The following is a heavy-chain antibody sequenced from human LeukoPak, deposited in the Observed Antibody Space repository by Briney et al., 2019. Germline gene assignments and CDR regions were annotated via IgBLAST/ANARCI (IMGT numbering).Heavy chain of an antibody. CDR2: IYYSGST. CDR3: ASGFYYYDSSGYYADAFDI. D-gene: IGHD3-22*01. Sequence: PSETLSLTCTVSGGSLSSGGYYWSWIRQHPGKGLEWIGYIYYSGSTYYNPSLKSRVTISVDTSKNQFSLKLSSVTAVDTAVYYCASGFYYYDSSGYYADAFDIWGQGTMVTVSS. V-gene: IGHV4-31*03. CDR1: GGSLSSGGYY. J-gene: IGHJ3*02.